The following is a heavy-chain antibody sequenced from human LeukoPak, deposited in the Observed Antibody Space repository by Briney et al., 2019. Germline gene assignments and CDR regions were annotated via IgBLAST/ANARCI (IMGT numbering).Heavy chain of an antibody. J-gene: IGHJ5*02. CDR3: ARHFYGSGSLTLHNWFDP. CDR2: IYTSGST. Sequence: SETLSLTCTVSGGSISSYYWSWIRQPAGKGLEWIGRIYTSGSTNYNPSLKSRVTMSVDTSKNQFSLKLSSVTAADTAVYYCARHFYGSGSLTLHNWFDPWGQGTLVTVSS. CDR1: GGSISSYY. D-gene: IGHD3-10*01. V-gene: IGHV4-4*07.